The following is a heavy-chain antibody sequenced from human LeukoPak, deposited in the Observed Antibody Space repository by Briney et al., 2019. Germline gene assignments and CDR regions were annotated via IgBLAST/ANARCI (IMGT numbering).Heavy chain of an antibody. Sequence: PGGSLTLSCAASGFTVSSHYMRWLRQAPGKGLEWVSVIYSIGTTFYADSVKGRFTISRDNSKNTLYLQLNSLRGEDTAVYYCASQTTVKYDFDYGGQGTLVTVSS. CDR3: ASQTTVKYDFDY. D-gene: IGHD4-17*01. J-gene: IGHJ4*02. CDR2: IYSIGTT. CDR1: GFTVSSHY. V-gene: IGHV3-53*01.